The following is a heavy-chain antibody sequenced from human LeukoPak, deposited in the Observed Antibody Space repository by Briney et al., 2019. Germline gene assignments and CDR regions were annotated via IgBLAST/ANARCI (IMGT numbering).Heavy chain of an antibody. D-gene: IGHD6-19*01. CDR2: INPRDGGT. CDR1: GYILTGYY. J-gene: IGHJ4*02. Sequence: ASVKVSCKASGYILTGYYMHWVRQAPGQGLEWMGWINPRDGGTNYVQKFQGRVTMTEDTSTDTAYMELSSLRSEDTAVYYCATDSVAGPNYFDYWGQGTLVTVSS. CDR3: ATDSVAGPNYFDY. V-gene: IGHV1-2*02.